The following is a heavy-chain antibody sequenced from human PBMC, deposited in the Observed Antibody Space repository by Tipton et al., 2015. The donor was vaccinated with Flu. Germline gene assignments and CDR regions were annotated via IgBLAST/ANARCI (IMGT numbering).Heavy chain of an antibody. CDR2: FYYDVGT. D-gene: IGHD5-24*01. CDR1: GASLRSSSHY. Sequence: TLSLTCTVSGASLRSSSHYWGWIRQPQGKGLEWIGSFYYDVGTYYNPSLNSRVTISVDESKNQFSLRLTSATAADTAVYYCVRTKDGYTLSNFVYWGQGTLVTVSS. CDR3: VRTKDGYTLSNFVY. J-gene: IGHJ4*02. V-gene: IGHV4-39*07.